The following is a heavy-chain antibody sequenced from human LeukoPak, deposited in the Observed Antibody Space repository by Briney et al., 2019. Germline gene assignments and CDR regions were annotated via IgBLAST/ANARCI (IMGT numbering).Heavy chain of an antibody. D-gene: IGHD4-17*01. CDR2: ISAKNGDT. V-gene: IGHV1-18*01. CDR3: ARTPFDYGDYGLMDV. CDR1: GYTFTNYG. Sequence: GASVTVSCKASGYTFTNYGISWVRQAPGQGLEWMGWISAKNGDTNYAQKLQGRVTMTTDTSTSTAYMELRSLRSDDTAVYYCARTPFDYGDYGLMDVWGKGTTVTVSS. J-gene: IGHJ6*03.